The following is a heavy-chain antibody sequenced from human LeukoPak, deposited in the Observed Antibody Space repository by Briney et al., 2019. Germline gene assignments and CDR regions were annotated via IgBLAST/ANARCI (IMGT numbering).Heavy chain of an antibody. Sequence: PGGSLRLSCAASGFMFDDYGMSWVRQAPGKGLEWVSSISSSGSYRYYADSVKGRFTISRDNAKKSLYLQMNSLRAEDTAVYYCAKCSGGSYYHSDDYWGQGTLVTVSS. D-gene: IGHD2-15*01. J-gene: IGHJ4*02. V-gene: IGHV3-21*01. CDR1: GFMFDDYG. CDR2: ISSSGSYR. CDR3: AKCSGGSYYHSDDY.